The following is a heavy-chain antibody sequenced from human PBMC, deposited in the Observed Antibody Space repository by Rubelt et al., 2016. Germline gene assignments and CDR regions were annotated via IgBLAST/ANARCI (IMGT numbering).Heavy chain of an antibody. CDR1: GFTLNNYW. CDR3: ARDPLTGYYPFDY. CDR2: IKYDGSAT. J-gene: IGHJ4*02. Sequence: GFTLNNYWMHWVRQAPGKGLVWVSEIKYDGSATNYADSVKGRFTISRDSAMSTLYLQMNSLRAEDTAVYFCARDPLTGYYPFDYWGQGTLVTVSS. V-gene: IGHV3-74*01. D-gene: IGHD3-9*01.